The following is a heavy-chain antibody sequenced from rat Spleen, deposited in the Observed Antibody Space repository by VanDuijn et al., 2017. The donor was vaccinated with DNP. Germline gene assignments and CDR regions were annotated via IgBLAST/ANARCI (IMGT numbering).Heavy chain of an antibody. J-gene: IGHJ1*01. V-gene: IGHV3-4*01. D-gene: IGHD4-3*01. CDR1: GYTITSGY. CDR3: ARQNIVRDWFFDF. Sequence: EIQLQESGPGLVKPSQSLSLTCSVTGYTITSGYDWSWIRQFPGNKMEYIGHISYTGTTNYNPSLRSRISITRDTSKNQFFLHLNSVTTEDTATYYCARQNIVRDWFFDFWGPGTMVTVSS. CDR2: ISYTGTT.